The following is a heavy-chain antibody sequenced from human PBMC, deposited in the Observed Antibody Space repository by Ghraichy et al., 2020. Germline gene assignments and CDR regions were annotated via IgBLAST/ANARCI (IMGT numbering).Heavy chain of an antibody. V-gene: IGHV4-39*01. J-gene: IGHJ4*02. D-gene: IGHD6-19*01. CDR2: IYYSGSI. Sequence: SETLSLTCSVSGGSISSSSHYWGWIRQPSGKGLEWVGNIYYSGSIYYNPSLKSRVTISVDTSKNQFSLKLSSVTAADTAVYYCATPGIPVAGTGFDFWGQGTLVTVSS. CDR3: ATPGIPVAGTGFDF. CDR1: GGSISSSSHY.